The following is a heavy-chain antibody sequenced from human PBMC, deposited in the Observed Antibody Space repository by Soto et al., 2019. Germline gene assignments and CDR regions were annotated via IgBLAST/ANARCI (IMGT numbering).Heavy chain of an antibody. J-gene: IGHJ6*02. V-gene: IGHV1-8*01. CDR1: GYTFTSYD. CDR3: ARWPEGYYCYGMDI. Sequence: QVQLVQTGAEVKKPGASVKVSCKASGYTFTSYDINWVRQATGQGLEWMGWMNPNSGNTGYAQKFQGRVTMTRNTSISTYYMELGSLSSDDTDVYCCARWPEGYYCYGMDIWGQGTTVTVSS. CDR2: MNPNSGNT.